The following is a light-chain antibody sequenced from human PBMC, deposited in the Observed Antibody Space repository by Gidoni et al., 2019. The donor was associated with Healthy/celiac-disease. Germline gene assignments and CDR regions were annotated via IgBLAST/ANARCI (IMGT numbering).Light chain of an antibody. Sequence: QSVLTQPPSVSEAPRQRVTISCSGSSSNIGNNAVNWYQQLPGKAPKLLIYYDDLLPSGVSDRFSGSKSCTSASLPISGLQSEDEADYYCAAWDDSLNGVVFGGGPKLTVL. V-gene: IGLV1-36*01. CDR3: AAWDDSLNGVV. CDR2: YDD. J-gene: IGLJ2*01. CDR1: SSNIGNNA.